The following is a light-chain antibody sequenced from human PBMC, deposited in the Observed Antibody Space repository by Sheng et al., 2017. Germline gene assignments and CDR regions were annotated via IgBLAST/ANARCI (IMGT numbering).Light chain of an antibody. CDR3: QQSYNAPPWT. CDR1: HNVDTY. Sequence: DIQMTQSPSSLSASVGDRVTITCRASHNVDTYVSWYQQKAGRAPRLLIYKASSLQEGVPSKFTGSASGTDFTLSINNLQPDDVATYYCQQSYNAPPWTFGQGTEGGD. V-gene: IGKV1-39*01. CDR2: KAS. J-gene: IGKJ1*01.